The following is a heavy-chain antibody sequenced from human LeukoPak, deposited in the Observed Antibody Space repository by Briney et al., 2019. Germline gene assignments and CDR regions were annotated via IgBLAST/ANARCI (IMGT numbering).Heavy chain of an antibody. Sequence: GGSLRLSCAASGFTFSSYSMNWVRQAPGKGLEWVSSISSSSSYIYYADSVKGRFTISRDNAKNSLYLQMNSLRAEDTAVYYCARDPSPLYSSSSFHYFDYWGQGILVTVSS. CDR3: ARDPSPLYSSSSFHYFDY. D-gene: IGHD6-6*01. V-gene: IGHV3-21*01. CDR1: GFTFSSYS. CDR2: ISSSSSYI. J-gene: IGHJ4*02.